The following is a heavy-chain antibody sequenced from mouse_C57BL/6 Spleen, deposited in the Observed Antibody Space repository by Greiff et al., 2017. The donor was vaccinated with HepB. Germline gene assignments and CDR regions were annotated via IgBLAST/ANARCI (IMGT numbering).Heavy chain of an antibody. CDR1: GFTFSDYG. CDR3: ARPRSPRGYWYFDV. CDR2: ISSGSSTI. J-gene: IGHJ1*03. V-gene: IGHV5-17*01. Sequence: EVNLVESGGGLVKPGGSLKLSCAASGFTFSDYGMHWVRQAPEKGLEWVAYISSGSSTIYYADTVKGRFTISRDNAKNTLFLQMTSLRSEDTAMYYCARPRSPRGYWYFDVWGTGTTVTVSS.